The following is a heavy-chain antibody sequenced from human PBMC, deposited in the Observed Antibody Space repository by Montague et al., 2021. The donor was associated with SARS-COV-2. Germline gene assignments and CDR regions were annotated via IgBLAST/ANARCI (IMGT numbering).Heavy chain of an antibody. D-gene: IGHD3-10*01. CDR1: GGSISSGYY. J-gene: IGHJ4*02. CDR3: ARWYYGSGSYPH. CDR2: IYHSGGT. Sequence: SETLSLTCTVSGGSISSGYYWGWIRQPPGKGLEWIGNIYHSGGTXXSPXHKSRVTVSVDTSKNQFSLRLSSVTAADTAVYYCARWYYGSGSYPHWGQGTLVTVSS. V-gene: IGHV4-38-2*02.